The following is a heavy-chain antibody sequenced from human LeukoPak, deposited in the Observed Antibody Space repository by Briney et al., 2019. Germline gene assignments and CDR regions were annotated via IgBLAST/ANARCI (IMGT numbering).Heavy chain of an antibody. D-gene: IGHD6-13*01. CDR2: IIGSGSDT. V-gene: IGHV3-23*01. Sequence: GGSLRLSCETSGFTLSSDVITWVRQAPGKGLEWVSCIIGSGSDTYYADAVKGRFSISRDNSKNTVFLQMNSLRVEDTAVYYCAKDHGAASGDSDYWGQGTLVTVSS. CDR3: AKDHGAASGDSDY. CDR1: GFTLSSDV. J-gene: IGHJ4*01.